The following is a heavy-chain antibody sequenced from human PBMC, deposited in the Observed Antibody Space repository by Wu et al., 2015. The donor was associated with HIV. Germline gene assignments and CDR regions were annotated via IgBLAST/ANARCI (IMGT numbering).Heavy chain of an antibody. J-gene: IGHJ4*02. D-gene: IGHD5-12*01. V-gene: IGHV1-8*01. CDR1: GYTFSDYD. Sequence: QVQLVQSGAEVKKPGASVRVSCKTSGYTFSDYDINWVRQASGQGLEWMGWMNPNSGKTGYAQRFQGRVTMSRDTSINTAYMDLSSLRNDDTAVYYCARQGGYGGYDHGYWGQGTLVIVSS. CDR3: ARQGGYGGYDHGY. CDR2: MNPNSGKT.